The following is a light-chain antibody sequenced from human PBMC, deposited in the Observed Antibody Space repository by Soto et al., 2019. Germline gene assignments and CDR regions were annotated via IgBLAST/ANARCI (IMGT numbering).Light chain of an antibody. CDR2: DAS. CDR1: QNINNW. CDR3: QHMRT. Sequence: DIQRTQSPSTLSASIGDRFTITCRASQNINNWIAWYQQKPGKAPKFLIYDASTLESGVPSRFSGSGFGTEFSLTISSLQPDDFGSYYCQHMRTVGQGTKVDIK. J-gene: IGKJ1*01. V-gene: IGKV1-5*01.